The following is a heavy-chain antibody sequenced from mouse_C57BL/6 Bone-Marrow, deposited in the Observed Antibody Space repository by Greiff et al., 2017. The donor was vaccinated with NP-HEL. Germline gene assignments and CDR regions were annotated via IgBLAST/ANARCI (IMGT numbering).Heavy chain of an antibody. V-gene: IGHV1-69*01. CDR2: IDPSDSYT. D-gene: IGHD2-3*01. J-gene: IGHJ3*01. CDR3: AGGDYDCYFGGFDY. CDR1: GYTFTSYW. Sequence: QVQLQQPGAELVLPGASVKLSCKASGYTFTSYWMHWVKQRPGQGLEWIGEIDPSDSYTNYNQTFKGKSTLTVDKSYSIAYMQLSRLTAEESAVYYCAGGDYDCYFGGFDYWGQGTLVTVSA.